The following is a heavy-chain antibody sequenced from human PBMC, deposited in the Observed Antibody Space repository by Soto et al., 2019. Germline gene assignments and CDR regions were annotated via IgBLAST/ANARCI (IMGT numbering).Heavy chain of an antibody. J-gene: IGHJ6*02. CDR2: ISYDGSNK. CDR1: GFTFSSYG. V-gene: IGHV3-30*18. Sequence: QVQLVESGGGVVQPGRSLRLSCAASGFTFSSYGMHWVRQAPGKGLEWVAVISYDGSNKYYADSVKGRFTISRDNSKNTLYLQMNNLRAEDTAVYYCAKGKSTYYDILGSDVWGQGTTVTVSS. D-gene: IGHD3-9*01. CDR3: AKGKSTYYDILGSDV.